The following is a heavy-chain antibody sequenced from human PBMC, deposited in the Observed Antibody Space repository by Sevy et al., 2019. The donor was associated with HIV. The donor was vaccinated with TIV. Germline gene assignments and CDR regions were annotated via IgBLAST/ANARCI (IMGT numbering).Heavy chain of an antibody. V-gene: IGHV1-8*01. CDR1: GYTFTSYD. Sequence: ASVKVSCKASGYTFTSYDIHWVRQATGQGLEWMGWMNPNSGNTGYPQKFQGRVTMTRDTSISTAYMELSSLRSEDTAVYYSARWWGVSYYYYYGMDVWGQGTTVTVSS. J-gene: IGHJ6*02. CDR3: ARWWGVSYYYYYGMDV. CDR2: MNPNSGNT. D-gene: IGHD1-26*01.